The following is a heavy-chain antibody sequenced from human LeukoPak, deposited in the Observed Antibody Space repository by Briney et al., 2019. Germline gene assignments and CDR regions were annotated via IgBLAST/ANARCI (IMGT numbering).Heavy chain of an antibody. CDR2: ISDSGHTK. CDR1: GFTLSPYA. V-gene: IGHV3-48*02. D-gene: IGHD3-3*01. CDR3: ARKELEGSWFDP. Sequence: GGSLRLSCAASGFTLSPYAMNWVRQAPGKGLEWIAFISDSGHTKYNADSVKGRFTISRDNAKNSVFLQMNSLRDEDTAVYYCARKELEGSWFDPWGQGTLVTVTS. J-gene: IGHJ5*02.